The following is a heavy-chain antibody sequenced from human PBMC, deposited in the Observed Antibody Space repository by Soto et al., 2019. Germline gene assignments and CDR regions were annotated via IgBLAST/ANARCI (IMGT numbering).Heavy chain of an antibody. CDR1: GFTFSSYA. CDR2: ISYDGSNK. CDR3: ARDSGLSGIVGATPRGDFDY. J-gene: IGHJ4*02. D-gene: IGHD1-26*01. Sequence: QVQLVESGGGVVQPGRSLRLSCAASGFTFSSYAMHWVRQAPGKGLEWVAVISYDGSNKYYADSVKGRFTISRDNSKNTLYLQMNSLRAEDTAVYYCARDSGLSGIVGATPRGDFDYWGQGTLVTVSS. V-gene: IGHV3-30-3*01.